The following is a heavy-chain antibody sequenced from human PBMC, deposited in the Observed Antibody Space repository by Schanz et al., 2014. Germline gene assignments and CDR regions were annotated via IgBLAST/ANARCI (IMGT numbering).Heavy chain of an antibody. V-gene: IGHV3-23*01. CDR3: ARDHTTESYYSAGPPIDY. CDR2: ITGASDHI. J-gene: IGHJ4*02. Sequence: DVQLLESGGGLVQPGGSLRLSCAASGFTFTNYAMSWVRQAPGKGLEWVSGITGASDHIDYAESVKGRFTISRDNSKNTLYLQMNSLRAEDTAVYYCARDHTTESYYSAGPPIDYWGQGTLVTVSS. D-gene: IGHD1-26*01. CDR1: GFTFTNYA.